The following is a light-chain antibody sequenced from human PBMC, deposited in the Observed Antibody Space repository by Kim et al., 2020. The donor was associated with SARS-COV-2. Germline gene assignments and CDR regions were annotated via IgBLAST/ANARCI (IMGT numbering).Light chain of an antibody. J-gene: IGLJ2*01. V-gene: IGLV3-1*01. Sequence: VYPGKTDSITCIGDTLGTGYASWYQQRTGQSPVMLIYQIFKRPSGIPERFSGSNSGNTATLTIRGTQSEDEADYYCQAWDTNTGVIFGGGTKVTVL. CDR3: QAWDTNTGVI. CDR2: QIF. CDR1: TLGTGY.